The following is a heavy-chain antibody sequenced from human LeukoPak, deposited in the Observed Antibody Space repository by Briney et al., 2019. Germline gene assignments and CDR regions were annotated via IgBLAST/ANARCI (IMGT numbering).Heavy chain of an antibody. CDR3: ASTTYQLLGYAFDI. CDR2: IYYSGST. J-gene: IGHJ3*02. D-gene: IGHD2-2*01. CDR1: GGSISSYN. V-gene: IGHV4-59*01. Sequence: PSETLSVTCTDPGGSISSYNWSSIRQPPGKGLERIGYIYYSGSTNYNPSLKSRVTISVDTSKNQFSLKLSSVTAADTAVYHCASTTYQLLGYAFDIWGQGTMVTVSS.